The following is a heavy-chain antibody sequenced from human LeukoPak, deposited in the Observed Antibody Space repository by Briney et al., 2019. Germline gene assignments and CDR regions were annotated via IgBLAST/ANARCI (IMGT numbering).Heavy chain of an antibody. J-gene: IGHJ4*02. V-gene: IGHV3-66*01. CDR2: IYSGGST. CDR1: GFTVSSNY. Sequence: QPGGSLRLSCAASGFTVSSNYMSWVRQAPGKGLEWVSAIYSGGSTYYADSVKGRFTISRDNSKNTLYLQMNSLRAEDTAVYYCARANQQLWSYWGQGTLVTVSS. D-gene: IGHD5-18*01. CDR3: ARANQQLWSY.